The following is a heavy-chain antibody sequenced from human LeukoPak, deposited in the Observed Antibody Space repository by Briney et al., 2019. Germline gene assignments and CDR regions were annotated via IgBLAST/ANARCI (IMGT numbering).Heavy chain of an antibody. V-gene: IGHV3-48*02. D-gene: IGHD4-17*01. CDR2: IDSSGGTH. J-gene: IGHJ6*02. Sequence: PGGSLRLSCAASGFTFSSYSMNWVRQAPGKGLEWVSYIDSSGGTHYYADSVKGRFTISRDNAQSSLSLQMNALRDEDTAVYYCARDPHDFGGYIQFNYGMDVWGQGTTVIVSS. CDR1: GFTFSSYS. CDR3: ARDPHDFGGYIQFNYGMDV.